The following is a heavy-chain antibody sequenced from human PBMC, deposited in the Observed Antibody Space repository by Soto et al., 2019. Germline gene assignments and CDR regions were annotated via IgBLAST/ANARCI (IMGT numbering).Heavy chain of an antibody. CDR2: IYYSGST. CDR1: GGSISSGSYY. D-gene: IGHD4-4*01. Sequence: SETLSLTCTVSGGSISSGSYYWGWIRQPPGKGLEWIGSIYYSGSTYYNPSLKSRVTISVDTSKNQFSLKLSSVTAADTAVYYCARTTVTTINYYYYYYMDVWGKGTTVTVSS. CDR3: ARTTVTTINYYYYYYMDV. V-gene: IGHV4-39*01. J-gene: IGHJ6*03.